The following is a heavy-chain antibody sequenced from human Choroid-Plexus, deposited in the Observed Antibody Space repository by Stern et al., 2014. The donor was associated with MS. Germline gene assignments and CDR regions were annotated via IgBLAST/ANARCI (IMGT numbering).Heavy chain of an antibody. Sequence: VQLVESGGGVVQPGRPLRLSCVASGFTFGSCAMHWVRQAPGKGLAWVASVSDDGSNKYYADSVKGRFTISRDNSQNTLYMQMSSLRPEDTAVYYCAKDRQYLTYFFDHWGQGSLVTVSS. D-gene: IGHD2/OR15-2a*01. V-gene: IGHV3-30*18. CDR1: GFTFGSCA. CDR3: AKDRQYLTYFFDH. CDR2: VSDDGSNK. J-gene: IGHJ5*02.